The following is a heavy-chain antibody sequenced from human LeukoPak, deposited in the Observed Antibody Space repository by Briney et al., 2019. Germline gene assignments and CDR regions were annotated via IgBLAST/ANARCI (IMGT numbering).Heavy chain of an antibody. D-gene: IGHD3-10*01. V-gene: IGHV1-18*01. J-gene: IGHJ4*02. CDR3: ARAINYGSGSYYLFDY. CDR2: ISVYNGNI. CDR1: GYSFISCG. Sequence: GASVKVSCKASGYSFISCGISWVRQAPGQGLDWMGWISVYNGNIHYAQKFQGRVTVTTDTSTNTAYMELRSLRSDDTAVYYCARAINYGSGSYYLFDYWGQGTLVTVSS.